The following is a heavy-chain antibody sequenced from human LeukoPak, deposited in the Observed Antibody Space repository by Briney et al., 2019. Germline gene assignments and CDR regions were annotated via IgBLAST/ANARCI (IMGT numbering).Heavy chain of an antibody. CDR3: ARDLYYYGSGSYSLVLFDP. CDR2: INHSGST. J-gene: IGHJ5*02. V-gene: IGHV4-34*01. CDR1: GGSFSGYC. Sequence: SETLSLTCAVYGGSFSGYCWSWIRQPPGKGLEWIGEINHSGSTNYNPSLKSRVTISVDTSKNQFSLKLSSVTAADTAVYYCARDLYYYGSGSYSLVLFDPWGQGTLVTVSS. D-gene: IGHD3-10*01.